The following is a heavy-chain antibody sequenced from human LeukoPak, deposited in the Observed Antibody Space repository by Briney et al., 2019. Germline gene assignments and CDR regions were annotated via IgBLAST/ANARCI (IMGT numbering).Heavy chain of an antibody. D-gene: IGHD3-16*01. J-gene: IGHJ4*02. CDR1: GYSISTGYY. Sequence: SETLSLTCTVSGYSISTGYYWDWIRQPPGKGLEWIGTFYHGGSTYYNPSLKSRVTISVDTSKNQFSLNLTSVTAADTAVYYCARGPHEGGYYFDYWGQGTLVTVSS. CDR3: ARGPHEGGYYFDY. V-gene: IGHV4-38-2*02. CDR2: FYHGGST.